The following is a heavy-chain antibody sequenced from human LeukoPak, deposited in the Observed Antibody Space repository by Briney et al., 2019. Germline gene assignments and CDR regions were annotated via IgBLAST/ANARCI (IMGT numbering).Heavy chain of an antibody. CDR1: GFTFSSYE. D-gene: IGHD2-2*01. CDR3: ARTTQLRAYLGAFDI. Sequence: GGSLRLSCAASGFTFSSYEMNWVRQAPGKGLEWVAVIWYDGSNKYYADSVKGRFTISRDNSKNTLYLQMNSLRAEDTAVYYCARTTQLRAYLGAFDIWGQGTMVTVSS. V-gene: IGHV3-33*08. CDR2: IWYDGSNK. J-gene: IGHJ3*02.